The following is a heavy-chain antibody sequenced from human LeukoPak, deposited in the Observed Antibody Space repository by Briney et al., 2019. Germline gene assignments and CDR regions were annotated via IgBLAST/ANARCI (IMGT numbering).Heavy chain of an antibody. CDR2: IYYSGNT. CDR1: GGSISTYY. D-gene: IGHD6-19*01. Sequence: SETLSLTCTVPGGSISTYYWSWIRQPPGKGLEWIGYIYYSGNTNCNPSLKSRVTISVDTPKNQFSLKLSSVTAADTAVYYCARVGSGCFDYWGQGTLVTVSS. CDR3: ARVGSGCFDY. V-gene: IGHV4-59*12. J-gene: IGHJ4*02.